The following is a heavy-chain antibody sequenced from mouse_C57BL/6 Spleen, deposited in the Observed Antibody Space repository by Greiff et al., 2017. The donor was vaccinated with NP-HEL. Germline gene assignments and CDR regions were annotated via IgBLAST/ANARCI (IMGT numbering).Heavy chain of an antibody. CDR1: GYTFTEYT. V-gene: IGHV1-62-2*01. CDR3: ARHEAAYYSNYGRFAY. Sequence: QVQLQQSGAELVKPGASVKLSCKASGYTFTEYTIHWVKQRSGQGLEWIGWFYPGSGSITYNEKFKDKATLTADKSSSTVYMELSRLTSEDSAVYFCARHEAAYYSNYGRFAYWGQGTLVTVSA. D-gene: IGHD2-5*01. J-gene: IGHJ3*01. CDR2: FYPGSGSI.